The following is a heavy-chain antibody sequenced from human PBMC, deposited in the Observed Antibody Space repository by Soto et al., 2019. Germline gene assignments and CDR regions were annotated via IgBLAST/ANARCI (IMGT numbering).Heavy chain of an antibody. CDR1: GFTFSSYW. J-gene: IGHJ4*02. CDR3: ARGFDSDI. CDR2: IKQDGSEK. V-gene: IGHV3-7*01. Sequence: PGGSLRLSCAASGFTFSSYWMSWVRQAPGKGLKWVANIKQDGSEKYYVDTVKGRFAISRDNARNSLYLQMNILRAEDTAVYYCARGFDSDIWGQGTLVTVSS. D-gene: IGHD3-22*01.